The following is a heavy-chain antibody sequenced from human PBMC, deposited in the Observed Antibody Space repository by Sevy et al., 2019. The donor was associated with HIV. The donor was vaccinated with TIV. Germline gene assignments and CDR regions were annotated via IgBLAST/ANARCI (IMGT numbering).Heavy chain of an antibody. CDR2: ITDGGGDT. V-gene: IGHV3-23*01. D-gene: IGHD2-2*01. J-gene: IGHJ4*02. CDR3: AKGSAASRPYYFDY. CDR1: GFCFSNYA. Sequence: GGSLRLSCAASGFCFSNYAMGWVRQTPGKGLEWFSAITDGGGDTYHADSVKGRFTISRDNSKNVLFLQMNSLRADDTALYYCAKGSAASRPYYFDYWGQGTLVTVSS.